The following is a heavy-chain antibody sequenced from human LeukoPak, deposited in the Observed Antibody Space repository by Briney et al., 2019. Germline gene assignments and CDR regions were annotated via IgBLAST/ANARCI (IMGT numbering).Heavy chain of an antibody. V-gene: IGHV3-9*01. J-gene: IGHJ4*02. CDR1: GFTFYDYA. CDR2: ISWNSGSI. D-gene: IGHD1-26*01. CDR3: TTDRLGATPFDY. Sequence: PGGSLRLSCAGSGFTFYDYAMHWVRHAPGKGLEWVSGISWNSGSIGYADSVKGRFTSSRDNAKNSLYLQMNSLRAEDTALYYCTTDRLGATPFDYWGQGTLVTVSS.